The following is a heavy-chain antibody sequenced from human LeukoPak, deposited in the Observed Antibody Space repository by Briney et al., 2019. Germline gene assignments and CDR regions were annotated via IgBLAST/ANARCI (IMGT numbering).Heavy chain of an antibody. D-gene: IGHD3-9*01. CDR2: ISGSGGST. CDR1: GFTFSSYA. J-gene: IGHJ4*02. Sequence: PGGSLRLSCAASGFTFSSYAMSWVRQAPGKGLEWVSAISGSGGSTYYADSVKGRFTISRDNSKNTLYLQMNSLRAEDTAVYYCARGLWYDILTALGYRGQGTLVTVSS. CDR3: ARGLWYDILTALGY. V-gene: IGHV3-23*01.